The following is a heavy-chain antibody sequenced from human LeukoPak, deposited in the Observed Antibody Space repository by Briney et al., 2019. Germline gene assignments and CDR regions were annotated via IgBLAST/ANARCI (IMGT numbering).Heavy chain of an antibody. CDR3: ARRRYDFWSGYTYCFDY. J-gene: IGHJ4*02. V-gene: IGHV5-51*01. D-gene: IGHD3-3*01. CDR2: IYPGDSDT. CDR1: GYSFTSYW. Sequence: GESLKISCKGSGYSFTSYWIGWVRQMPGKGLEWMGIIYPGDSDTRYSPSFQGQVTISADKSISTAYLQWSSLKASDTAMYYCARRRYDFWSGYTYCFDYWGQGTLVTVSS.